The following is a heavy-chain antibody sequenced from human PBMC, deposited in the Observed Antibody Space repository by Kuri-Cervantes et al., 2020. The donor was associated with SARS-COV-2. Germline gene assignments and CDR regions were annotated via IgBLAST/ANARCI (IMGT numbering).Heavy chain of an antibody. CDR2: ISSSSSYI. D-gene: IGHD2-15*01. CDR1: GFTFSSYS. V-gene: IGHV3-21*01. Sequence: GESLKISCEASGFTFSSYSMNWVRQAPGKGLEWVSSISSSSSYIYYADSVKGRFTISRDNAKNSLYLQMNSLRAEDTAVYYCARELGGGSVWGQGTLVTVSS. CDR3: ARELGGGSV. J-gene: IGHJ4*02.